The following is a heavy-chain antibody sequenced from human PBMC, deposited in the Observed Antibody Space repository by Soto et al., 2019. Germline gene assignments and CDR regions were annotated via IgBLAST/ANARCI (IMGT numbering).Heavy chain of an antibody. J-gene: IGHJ4*02. Sequence: EMQLVESGGGLVQPGGSLRLSCAASGITLSDYWMHWVRQAPGKGPVWVSRISSDASSTDYADSVKGRFSISRDNAKNTLYLQMNSLRAEDTAVYYCASLAVADYWGQGTLVTVSS. CDR2: ISSDASST. D-gene: IGHD6-19*01. CDR1: GITLSDYW. V-gene: IGHV3-74*01. CDR3: ASLAVADY.